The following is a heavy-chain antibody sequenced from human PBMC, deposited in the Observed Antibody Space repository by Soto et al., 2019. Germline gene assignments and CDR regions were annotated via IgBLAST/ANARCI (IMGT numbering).Heavy chain of an antibody. D-gene: IGHD3-3*01. CDR1: GGTFSSYA. Sequence: QVQLVQSGAEVKKPGSSVKVSCKASGGTFSSYAISWVRQAPGQGLEWMGGIIPIFGTANYAQKFQGRVTITTDESTSTAYMEVSSLRSEDTAVYYCARGFLEWARLDANWYFDLGGRGTLVTVSS. CDR2: IIPIFGTA. V-gene: IGHV1-69*01. J-gene: IGHJ2*01. CDR3: ARGFLEWARLDANWYFDL.